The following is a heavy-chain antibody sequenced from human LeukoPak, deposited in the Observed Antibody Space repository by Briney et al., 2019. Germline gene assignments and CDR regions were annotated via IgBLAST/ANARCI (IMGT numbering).Heavy chain of an antibody. CDR3: AKKGATTGDFDY. CDR1: GFTFSNFL. V-gene: IGHV3-23*01. Sequence: PGGSLRLSCEASGFTFSNFLMTWVPQAPGKGPEGVSAISGSGGDTYYADSVKGRFTISRDNSKNTLYLQMNSLRAEDTAVYYCAKKGATTGDFDYWGQGTLVTVSS. J-gene: IGHJ4*02. CDR2: ISGSGGDT. D-gene: IGHD1-26*01.